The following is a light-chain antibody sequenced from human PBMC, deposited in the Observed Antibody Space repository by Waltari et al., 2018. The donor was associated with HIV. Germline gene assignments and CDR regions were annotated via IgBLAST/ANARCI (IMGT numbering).Light chain of an antibody. CDR3: AVWGDSLNSYV. CDR2: RNN. V-gene: IGLV1-47*01. J-gene: IGLJ1*01. Sequence: QSVLTQPPSASGTPGQRVTISCSGSSSNIGSNYVYWYQQLPGTAPKLLIYRNNQRPSGVPDRFSGFKSGTSASLAISGLRSEDEADYYCAVWGDSLNSYVFGTGTEVTVL. CDR1: SSNIGSNY.